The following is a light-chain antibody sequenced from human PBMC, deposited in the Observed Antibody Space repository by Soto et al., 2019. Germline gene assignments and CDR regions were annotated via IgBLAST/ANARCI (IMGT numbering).Light chain of an antibody. V-gene: IGLV2-14*01. CDR1: SSDVGNYDY. J-gene: IGLJ1*01. CDR3: TSYTPSSTYV. CDR2: AVS. Sequence: QSALTQPASVSGSPGQSVTISCTGTSSDVGNYDYVSWYQQYTGKAPRLIIYAVSRRPSGISDRFSGSKSGKTASLTISGLQAEDEADYYCTSYTPSSTYVFGTGTKLTVL.